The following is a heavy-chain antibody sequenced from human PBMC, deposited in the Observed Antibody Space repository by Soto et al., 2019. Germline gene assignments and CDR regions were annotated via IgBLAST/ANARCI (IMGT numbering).Heavy chain of an antibody. D-gene: IGHD2-15*01. CDR2: LHDSGST. CDR3: ARHGGSGPTRDYLSY. V-gene: IGHV4-31*03. Sequence: QVQLQESGPGLVKPSQTLSLICTVSGGSINNGDYYWTWIRQHPGKGLELTGFLHDSGSTYYNSSLNSRATISVDTSKNHFSLQLTSLTAAETAMYYCARHGGSGPTRDYLSYWGQRILVTVSS. J-gene: IGHJ4*02. CDR1: GGSINNGDYY.